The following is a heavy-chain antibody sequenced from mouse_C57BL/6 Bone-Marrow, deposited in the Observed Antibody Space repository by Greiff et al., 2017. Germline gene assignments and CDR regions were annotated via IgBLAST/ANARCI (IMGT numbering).Heavy chain of an antibody. CDR2: IDPSDSET. J-gene: IGHJ1*03. Sequence: QVQQLQQPGAELVRPGSSVKLSCKASGYTFTSYWMHWVKQRPIQGLEWIGNIDPSDSETHYNQKFKDKATLTVDKSSSTAYMQLSSLTSEDSAVYYCAITTVVPYWYFDVWGTGTTVTVSS. V-gene: IGHV1-52*01. D-gene: IGHD1-1*01. CDR3: AITTVVPYWYFDV. CDR1: GYTFTSYW.